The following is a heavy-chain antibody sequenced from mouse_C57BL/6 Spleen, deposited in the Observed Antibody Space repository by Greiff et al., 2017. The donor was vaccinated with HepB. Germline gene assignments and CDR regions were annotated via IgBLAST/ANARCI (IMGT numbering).Heavy chain of an antibody. CDR2: INPNNGGT. CDR1: GYTFTDYY. Sequence: EVQLQQSGPELVKPGASVKISCKASGYTFTDYYMNWVKQSHGKSLEWIGDINPNNGGTSYNQKFKGKATLTVDKSSSTAYMELRSLTSEYSAVYYCARGIYYDYDPYYFDYWGQGTTLTVSS. D-gene: IGHD2-4*01. V-gene: IGHV1-26*01. J-gene: IGHJ2*01. CDR3: ARGIYYDYDPYYFDY.